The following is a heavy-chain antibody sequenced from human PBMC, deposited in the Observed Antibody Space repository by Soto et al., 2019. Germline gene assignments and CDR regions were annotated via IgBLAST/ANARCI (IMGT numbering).Heavy chain of an antibody. J-gene: IGHJ4*02. Sequence: PGESLKISCKGSGYSFTKYWIGWVRQMPGKGLEWMGIIYPGDSDTRYSPSFRGQVIISADKSINTAYLQWSSLQASDTAIYYCARSYSGTYPPPYYFDYWGQGTLVTVSS. CDR3: ARSYSGTYPPPYYFDY. CDR2: IYPGDSDT. D-gene: IGHD1-26*01. V-gene: IGHV5-51*01. CDR1: GYSFTKYW.